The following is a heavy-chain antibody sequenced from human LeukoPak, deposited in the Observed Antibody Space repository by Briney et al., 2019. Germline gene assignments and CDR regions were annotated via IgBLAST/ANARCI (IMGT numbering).Heavy chain of an antibody. CDR3: ATEEPEDYYDSSGYYS. V-gene: IGHV1-69-2*01. CDR2: VDPEDGET. CDR1: GYTFTGYY. Sequence: GASVKVSCKASGYTFTGYYMHWVRQAPGKGLEWMGLVDPEDGETIYAEKFQGRVTITADTSTDTAYMELSSLRSEDTAVYYCATEEPEDYYDSSGYYSWGQGTLVTVSS. J-gene: IGHJ4*02. D-gene: IGHD3-22*01.